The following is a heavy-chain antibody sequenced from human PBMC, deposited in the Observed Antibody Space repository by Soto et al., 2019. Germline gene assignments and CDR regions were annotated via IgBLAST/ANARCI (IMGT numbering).Heavy chain of an antibody. CDR3: ARDKAVAGFFDY. Sequence: QVQLVESGGGVVQPGRSLRLSCAASGFTFSSYAMHWVRQAPGKGLEWAAVISYDGSNKYYADSVKGRFTISRDNSKNTLYLQMNSLRAEDTAVYYCARDKAVAGFFDYWGQGTLVTVSS. CDR2: ISYDGSNK. D-gene: IGHD6-19*01. CDR1: GFTFSSYA. V-gene: IGHV3-30-3*01. J-gene: IGHJ4*02.